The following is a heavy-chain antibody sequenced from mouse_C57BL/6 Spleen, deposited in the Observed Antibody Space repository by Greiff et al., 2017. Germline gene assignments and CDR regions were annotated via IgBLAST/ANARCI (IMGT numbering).Heavy chain of an antibody. CDR2: IVPASGNT. Sequence: EVKLLESVAELVRPGASVKLSCTASGFNINNTYMHWVNQWPEQGLEWIGRIVPASGNTKYAPKFTGKATITAETSSNTAYLQLSSLTSEDTAIYYCARSLLLYAMDYWGQGTSVTVSA. CDR3: ARSLLLYAMDY. J-gene: IGHJ4*01. V-gene: IGHV14-3*01. CDR1: GFNINNTY.